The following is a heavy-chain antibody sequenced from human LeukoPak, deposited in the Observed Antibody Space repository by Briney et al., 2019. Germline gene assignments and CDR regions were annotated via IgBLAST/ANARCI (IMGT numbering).Heavy chain of an antibody. CDR3: AKRIEYSSSSAYFDF. CDR1: GFTSSRYA. D-gene: IGHD6-6*01. CDR2: ISDSAGST. J-gene: IGHJ4*02. Sequence: GGSLRLSWEAPGFTSSRYAMSWVGRLPGKRLEWVSVISDSAGSTYYADSVKGRFTISRDNSKNTLYLQMNSLRADDTAVYYCAKRIEYSSSSAYFDFWGQGALVTVSS. V-gene: IGHV3-23*01.